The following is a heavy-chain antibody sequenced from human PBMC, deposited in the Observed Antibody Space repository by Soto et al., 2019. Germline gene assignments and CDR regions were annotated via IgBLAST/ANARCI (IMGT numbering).Heavy chain of an antibody. V-gene: IGHV4-34*01. CDR3: ARGGYCVNDVCSTQFDY. J-gene: IGHJ4*02. D-gene: IGHD2-8*01. Sequence: SETLSLTCAVFNDSISEYYWSWIRQSPVSVLEWIGEINQSGRTNYNPSLRSRLTLSIDTSKNQFSLKLRSVNAADTAVYFCARGGYCVNDVCSTQFDYWGQGALVTVSS. CDR1: NDSISEYY. CDR2: INQSGRT.